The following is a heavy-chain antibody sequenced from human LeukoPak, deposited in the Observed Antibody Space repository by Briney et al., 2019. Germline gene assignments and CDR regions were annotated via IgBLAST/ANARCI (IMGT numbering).Heavy chain of an antibody. J-gene: IGHJ4*02. CDR1: GFSVSNNY. Sequence: GGSLRLSCAASGFSVSNNYMIWVRQAPGKGLEWVSIIYSGGSTYYAAPVKGRFTISRDDSKNTLYLQMNSLKTEDTAVYYCTTRGGSFSIFDYWGQGTLVTVSS. CDR2: IYSGGST. D-gene: IGHD1-26*01. CDR3: TTRGGSFSIFDY. V-gene: IGHV3-53*01.